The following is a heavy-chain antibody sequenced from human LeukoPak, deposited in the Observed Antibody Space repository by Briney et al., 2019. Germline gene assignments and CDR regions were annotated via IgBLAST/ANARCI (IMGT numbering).Heavy chain of an antibody. V-gene: IGHV3-30*18. CDR3: ANYYGSGRYDDAFDI. CDR2: ISYDGSNK. D-gene: IGHD3-10*01. CDR1: GFTFSSYG. Sequence: PGGSLRLSCAASGFTFSSYGMHWVRQAPGKGLEWVAVISYDGSNKYYADSVKGRFTISRDNSKNTLYLQMNSLRAEDTAVYYCANYYGSGRYDDAFDIWGQGTMVTVSS. J-gene: IGHJ3*02.